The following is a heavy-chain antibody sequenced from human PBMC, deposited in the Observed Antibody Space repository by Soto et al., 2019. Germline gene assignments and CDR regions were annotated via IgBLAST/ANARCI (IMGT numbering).Heavy chain of an antibody. CDR1: GGSISTYY. CDR3: ARHVSLERLSWFDP. J-gene: IGHJ5*02. CDR2: IYYSGST. D-gene: IGHD3-3*01. Sequence: SETLSLTCTVSGGSISTYYWSWIRQPPGKGLEWIGYIYYSGSTNYNPSLKSRVTISVDTSKNQFSLKLSSVTAADTAVYYCARHVSLERLSWFDPWGQGTLVTVSS. V-gene: IGHV4-59*08.